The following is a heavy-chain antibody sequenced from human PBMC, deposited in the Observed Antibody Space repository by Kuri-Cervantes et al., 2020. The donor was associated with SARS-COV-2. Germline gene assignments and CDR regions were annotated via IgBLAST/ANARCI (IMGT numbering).Heavy chain of an antibody. V-gene: IGHV5-51*01. Sequence: GASLEISWKGSGYSFTSYWIGWLRQMPGKGLGWMGIIYPGDSETRYSPSFQGQVTISADKSSSTASLQWSSLKASDTAMYYCARKPGITGTTGVDYWGQGTLVTVSS. CDR1: GYSFTSYW. CDR2: IYPGDSET. CDR3: ARKPGITGTTGVDY. D-gene: IGHD1-20*01. J-gene: IGHJ4*02.